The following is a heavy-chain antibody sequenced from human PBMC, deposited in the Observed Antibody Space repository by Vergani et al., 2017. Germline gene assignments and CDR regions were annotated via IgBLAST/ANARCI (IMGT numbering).Heavy chain of an antibody. CDR1: GGSISSSSYY. CDR2: IYYSGST. Sequence: QLQLQESGPGLVKPSETLSLTCTVSGGSISSSSYYWGWIRQPPGKGLEWIGSIYYSGSTYYNPSLKSRVTISVDTSKNQFSLKLSSVTAADTAVYYCARDRSWYGDYVEFLGGMDVWGQGTTVTVSS. CDR3: ARDRSWYGDYVEFLGGMDV. J-gene: IGHJ6*02. V-gene: IGHV4-39*07. D-gene: IGHD4-17*01.